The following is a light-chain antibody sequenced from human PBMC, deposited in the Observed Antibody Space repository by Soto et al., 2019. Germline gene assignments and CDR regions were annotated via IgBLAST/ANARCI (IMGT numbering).Light chain of an antibody. Sequence: AIPLTQSPSSLSASVGDRVTITCRASQGISSALAWYQQKPGKAPKLLIYDASSLESGVPSRFSGSGSGTDFTLTISSLQPEDFATYYCQQFNNYPHEITFGQETRLEI. V-gene: IGKV1D-13*01. J-gene: IGKJ5*01. CDR1: QGISSA. CDR3: QQFNNYPHEIT. CDR2: DAS.